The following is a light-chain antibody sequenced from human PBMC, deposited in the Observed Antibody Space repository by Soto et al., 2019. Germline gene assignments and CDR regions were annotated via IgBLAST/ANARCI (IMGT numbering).Light chain of an antibody. J-gene: IGKJ4*01. CDR2: ETS. V-gene: IGKV3-11*01. CDR1: QSVNTY. CDR3: QQRINWPLT. Sequence: EIVLTQSPATLSLSPGERATLSCRASQSVNTYLAWYQQKAGQAPRLLIYETSHRAIGSPARFSGSGSGTDFTLTISSLEPEDFSIYYCQQRINWPLTFGGGTRVDIK.